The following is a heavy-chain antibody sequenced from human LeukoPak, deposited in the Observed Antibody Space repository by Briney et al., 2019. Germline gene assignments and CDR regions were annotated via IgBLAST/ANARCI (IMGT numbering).Heavy chain of an antibody. CDR1: GYTFTGYY. CDR2: INPNSGGT. CDR3: ARSYYDSSGYNSQYFQH. Sequence: ASVKVSCKASGYTFTGYYMHWVRHAPGQGLEWMGWINPNSGGTNYAQKFQGRVTMTRDTSISTAYMELSRLRSDDTAVYYCARSYYDSSGYNSQYFQHWGQGTLVTVSS. D-gene: IGHD3-22*01. J-gene: IGHJ1*01. V-gene: IGHV1-2*02.